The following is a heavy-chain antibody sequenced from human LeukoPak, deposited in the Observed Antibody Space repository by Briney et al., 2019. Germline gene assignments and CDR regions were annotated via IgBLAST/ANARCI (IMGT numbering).Heavy chain of an antibody. J-gene: IGHJ6*02. D-gene: IGHD2-15*01. V-gene: IGHV1-69*02. Sequence: ASVKVSCKASGGTFSSYTISWVRQAPGQGLEWMGRIIPILGIANYAQKFQGRVTITADKSTSTAYMELSSLRSEDTAVYYCAKVDGYCSGGSGYYGMDVWGQGTMVTVSS. CDR2: IIPILGIA. CDR1: GGTFSSYT. CDR3: AKVDGYCSGGSGYYGMDV.